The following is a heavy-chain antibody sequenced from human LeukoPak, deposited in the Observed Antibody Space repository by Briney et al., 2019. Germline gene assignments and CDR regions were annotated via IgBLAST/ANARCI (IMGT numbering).Heavy chain of an antibody. CDR2: ISAYNGNT. V-gene: IGHV1-18*01. CDR1: GYNFTSYG. CDR3: ARVYYDFWSGYEYDAFDI. Sequence: GASVKVSCQASGYNFTSYGISWARQAPGKGLHWMGWISAYNGNTNYAQKLQGRVTMTTDTSTSTAYMELRSLRSDDTAVYYCARVYYDFWSGYEYDAFDIWGQGTMVTVSS. J-gene: IGHJ3*02. D-gene: IGHD3-3*01.